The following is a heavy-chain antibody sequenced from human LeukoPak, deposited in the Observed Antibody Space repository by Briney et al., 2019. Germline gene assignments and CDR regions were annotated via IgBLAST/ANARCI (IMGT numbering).Heavy chain of an antibody. Sequence: MPSETLSLTCAVYGGSFSGYYWSWIRQPPGKGLEWIGEINHSGSTNYNPSLKSRVTISVDTSKNQFSLKLSSVTAADTAVYYCARRSIQIDYWGQGTLVTVSS. CDR3: ARRSIQIDY. CDR2: INHSGST. CDR1: GGSFSGYY. J-gene: IGHJ4*02. V-gene: IGHV4-34*01.